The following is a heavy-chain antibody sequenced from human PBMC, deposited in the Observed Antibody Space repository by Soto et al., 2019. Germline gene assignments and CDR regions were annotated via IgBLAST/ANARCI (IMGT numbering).Heavy chain of an antibody. CDR1: GYTFTSYS. J-gene: IGHJ3*02. D-gene: IGHD6-19*01. CDR3: ARGIWYSRGYDDAFER. V-gene: IGHV1-3*01. Sequence: GASGKVSCTSSGYTFTSYSMHWVRHAPGQRLEWMGWINAGNGNTKYSQKFQGRVTITRDTSASTAYMELSSLRSEDTAVYYCARGIWYSRGYDDAFERWGPGTTVTVS. CDR2: INAGNGNT.